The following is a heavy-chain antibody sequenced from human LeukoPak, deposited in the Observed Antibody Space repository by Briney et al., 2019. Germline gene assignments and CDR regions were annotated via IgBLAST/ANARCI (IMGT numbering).Heavy chain of an antibody. J-gene: IGHJ4*02. CDR2: ISGSAATT. V-gene: IGHV3-23*01. CDR3: VKDPGSGWYVVY. Sequence: GGSLRLSCAASGFTFSTYAMGWVRRAPGKGLGWVSAISGSAATTYYAGSVKGRFTISRDNSKNTVYLQMNSLKAEDTAVYYCVKDPGSGWYVVYWGQGTLVTVSS. CDR1: GFTFSTYA. D-gene: IGHD6-19*01.